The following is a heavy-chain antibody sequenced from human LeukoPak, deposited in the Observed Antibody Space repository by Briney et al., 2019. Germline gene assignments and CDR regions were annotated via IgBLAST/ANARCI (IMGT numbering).Heavy chain of an antibody. J-gene: IGHJ5*02. D-gene: IGHD3-22*01. Sequence: SVTVSCTASGGTFSSYAISWVRQAPGQGLEWMGGIIPIFGTANYAQKFQGRVTITADESTSTAYMELSSLRSEDTAVYYCARVPPNYYDSSLDNWFDPWGQGTLVTVSS. CDR1: GGTFSSYA. V-gene: IGHV1-69*13. CDR3: ARVPPNYYDSSLDNWFDP. CDR2: IIPIFGTA.